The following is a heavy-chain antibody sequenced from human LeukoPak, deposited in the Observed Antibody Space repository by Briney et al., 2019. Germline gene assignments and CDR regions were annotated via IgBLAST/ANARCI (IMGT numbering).Heavy chain of an antibody. Sequence: PGGSLRLSCAASGFTFSSYEMNWVRQAPGKGLEWVSYISSSGSTIYYADSVKGRFTISRDNSKNTLYLQMNSLRAEDTAVYYCAGDSWKDDYVWGDFDYWGQGTLVTVSS. CDR1: GFTFSSYE. CDR3: AGDSWKDDYVWGDFDY. V-gene: IGHV3-48*03. J-gene: IGHJ4*02. CDR2: ISSSGSTI. D-gene: IGHD3-16*01.